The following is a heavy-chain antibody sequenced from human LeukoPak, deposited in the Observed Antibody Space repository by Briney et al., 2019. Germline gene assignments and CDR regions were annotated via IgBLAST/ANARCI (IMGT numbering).Heavy chain of an antibody. V-gene: IGHV5-51*04. J-gene: IGHJ4*02. CDR1: GYSFTSYW. Sequence: GESLQISCKGSGYSFTSYWIGWVRQMPGKGLEWMGIIYPGDSDTRYSPSFQGQVTISADKPISTAYLQWSSLKASDSAMYYCATTAQTIFGVVSHFDHWGQGTLVTVSS. D-gene: IGHD3-3*01. CDR2: IYPGDSDT. CDR3: ATTAQTIFGVVSHFDH.